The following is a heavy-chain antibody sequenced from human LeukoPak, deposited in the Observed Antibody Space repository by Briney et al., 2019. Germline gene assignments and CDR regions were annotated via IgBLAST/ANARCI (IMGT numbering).Heavy chain of an antibody. D-gene: IGHD4-23*01. Sequence: GASVKVSRKASGGTFSSHAINWVRQAPGQGLEWMGGIIPIFGTAKYAQKFQGIVTITAVESMSTAYMELRSLRSEDTAVYYCARGWLAETTVVTPYNYWGQGTLVTVSS. CDR3: ARGWLAETTVVTPYNY. CDR1: GGTFSSHA. CDR2: IIPIFGTA. J-gene: IGHJ4*02. V-gene: IGHV1-69*13.